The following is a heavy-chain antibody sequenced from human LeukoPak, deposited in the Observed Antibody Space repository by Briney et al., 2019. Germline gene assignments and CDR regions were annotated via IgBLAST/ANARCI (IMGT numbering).Heavy chain of an antibody. J-gene: IGHJ5*02. D-gene: IGHD3-3*01. CDR1: GGSISSYY. Sequence: PSETLSLTCTVSGGSISSYYWSWIRQPPGKGLEWIGYIYYSGGTNYNPSLKSRVTISVDTSKNQFSLKLSSVTAADTAVYYCARAYYDFWSGYTNWFDPWGQGTLVTVSS. CDR2: IYYSGGT. CDR3: ARAYYDFWSGYTNWFDP. V-gene: IGHV4-59*01.